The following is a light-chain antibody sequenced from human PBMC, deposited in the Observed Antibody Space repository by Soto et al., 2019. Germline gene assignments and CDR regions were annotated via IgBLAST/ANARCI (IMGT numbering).Light chain of an antibody. CDR1: QSVSSSY. J-gene: IGKJ2*01. CDR3: HQYGSSPYT. Sequence: EIVLTQSPGTLSLSPGERATLSCRASQSVSSSYFAWYQQKPGQAPMLLIYGASSRATGIPDRFSGSGSGTDFTLTINRLELEDFAVYYCHQYGSSPYTFGQGTKLEI. CDR2: GAS. V-gene: IGKV3-20*01.